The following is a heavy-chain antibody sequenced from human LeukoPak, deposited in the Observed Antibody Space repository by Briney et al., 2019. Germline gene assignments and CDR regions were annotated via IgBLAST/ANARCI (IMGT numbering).Heavy chain of an antibody. Sequence: GGSLRLSCADSGFTFSSYAMSWVRQAPGKGLEWVSLISTSGRTHYADSVQGRFNISRDNSKNTLSLHMNSLRAEDTAVYYCARDLDSSGYYHVVDSWGQGALVTVSP. D-gene: IGHD3-22*01. J-gene: IGHJ4*02. CDR1: GFTFSSYA. CDR3: ARDLDSSGYYHVVDS. V-gene: IGHV3-23*01. CDR2: ISTSGRT.